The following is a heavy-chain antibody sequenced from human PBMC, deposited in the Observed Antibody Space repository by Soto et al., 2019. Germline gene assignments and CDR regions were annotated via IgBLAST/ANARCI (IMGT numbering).Heavy chain of an antibody. J-gene: IGHJ6*02. Sequence: TSETLSLTCTVSGGSISSNIYYWGLIRQPPGKGLEWIGNIHYSGSTYYDSSLKSRVTISVDTSKNQFSLKLSSVTAADTAVYYCACIFSGGYGDGFYYYGMDVWGQGTTVTVSS. D-gene: IGHD5-18*01. CDR3: ACIFSGGYGDGFYYYGMDV. V-gene: IGHV4-39*01. CDR1: GGSISSNIYY. CDR2: IHYSGST.